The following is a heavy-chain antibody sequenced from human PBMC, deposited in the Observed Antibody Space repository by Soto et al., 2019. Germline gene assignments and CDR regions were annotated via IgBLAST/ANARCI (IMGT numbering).Heavy chain of an antibody. J-gene: IGHJ3*01. CDR1: GFTFRNYG. CDR2: IGIGSSTK. Sequence: PGGSLRLSCAASGFTFRNYGMNWVRQAPGKGLEWVSYIGIGSSTKYYADSVKGRFTISRDNAKNSLFLQMNSLRAEDTVVYYCARDQLYYNDISGRPLNAFDVWGQGTMVTVSS. V-gene: IGHV3-48*01. CDR3: ARDQLYYNDISGRPLNAFDV. D-gene: IGHD3-22*01.